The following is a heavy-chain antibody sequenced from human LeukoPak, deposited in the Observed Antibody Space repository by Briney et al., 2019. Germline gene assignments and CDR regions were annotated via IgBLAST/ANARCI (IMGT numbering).Heavy chain of an antibody. V-gene: IGHV4-38-2*02. D-gene: IGHD5-24*01. CDR3: ASQDGYNYDDWFDP. CDR2: IYHSGST. Sequence: KASETLSLTCTVSGGSISSHFWAWIRQPPGKGLERIGSIYHSGSTYYNPSLKSRVTISVDTSKNQFSLKLSSVTAADTAVYYCASQDGYNYDDWFDPWGQGTLVTVSS. J-gene: IGHJ5*02. CDR1: GGSISSHF.